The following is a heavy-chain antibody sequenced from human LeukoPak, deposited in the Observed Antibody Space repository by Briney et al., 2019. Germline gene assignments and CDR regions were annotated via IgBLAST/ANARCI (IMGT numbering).Heavy chain of an antibody. V-gene: IGHV1-69*01. CDR1: GGTFSSYA. D-gene: IGHD6-13*01. J-gene: IGHJ6*04. CDR2: IIPIFGTA. Sequence: ASVKVSCKASGGTFSSYAIGWVRQAPGQGLEWMGGIIPIFGTANYAQKFQGRVTITADESTSTAYMELSSLRSEDTAVYYCARPTDSSSKDYYGMDVWGKGTTVTVSS. CDR3: ARPTDSSSKDYYGMDV.